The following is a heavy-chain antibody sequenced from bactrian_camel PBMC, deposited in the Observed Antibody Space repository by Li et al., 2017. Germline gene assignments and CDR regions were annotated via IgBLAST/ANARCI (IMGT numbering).Heavy chain of an antibody. Sequence: VQLVESGGGLVQPGGSLRLSCAASGFTFSSYWTYWVRQAPGKGFEWVSSIKSDGGTPYYADSVKGRFTVSQDDAQNTLYLEMDSLKPEDTAVYYCARGRLPTQSVPGGPWCSPPFDAKTWGQGTQVTVS. D-gene: IGHD7*01. CDR1: GFTFSSYW. J-gene: IGHJ4*01. CDR2: IKSDGGTP. V-gene: IGHV3S1*01. CDR3: ARGRLPTQSVPGGPWCSPPFDAKT.